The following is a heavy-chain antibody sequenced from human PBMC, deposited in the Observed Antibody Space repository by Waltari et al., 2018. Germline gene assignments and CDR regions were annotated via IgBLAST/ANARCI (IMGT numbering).Heavy chain of an antibody. V-gene: IGHV3-23*04. Sequence: EVQLVESGGGLVQPGGSLRLSCAASGFTFSSYAMSWVRQAPGKGLEWVSAISGSGGSTYYADSVKGRFTISRDNSKNTLYLQMNSLRAEDTAVYYCAKVGFGQQGSLWFGEGNYGMDVWGQGTTVTVSS. J-gene: IGHJ6*02. CDR2: ISGSGGST. CDR3: AKVGFGQQGSLWFGEGNYGMDV. D-gene: IGHD3-10*01. CDR1: GFTFSSYA.